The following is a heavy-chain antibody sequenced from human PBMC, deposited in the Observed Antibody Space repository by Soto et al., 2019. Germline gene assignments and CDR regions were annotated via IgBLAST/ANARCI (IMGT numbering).Heavy chain of an antibody. Sequence: SETLSLTCTVSGDSIISSDFYWGWVRQPPGKGLEWIGSIFYLGSSYYNPSLKSRVTMSVNTSKNQFSLRLRSVTAADTALYFCARHSLALRKNNWFDPWGQGVMVTVSS. CDR1: GDSIISSDFY. CDR3: ARHSLALRKNNWFDP. V-gene: IGHV4-39*01. D-gene: IGHD3-3*02. J-gene: IGHJ5*02. CDR2: IFYLGSS.